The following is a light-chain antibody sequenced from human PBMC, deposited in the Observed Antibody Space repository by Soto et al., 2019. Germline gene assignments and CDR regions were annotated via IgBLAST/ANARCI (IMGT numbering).Light chain of an antibody. CDR3: QQTYSSLWT. Sequence: DIQMTQSPSSLSASVGDRVTITCRASQSITNLLNWYQHKPGQAPKLLIYGTSSLLTGVHSRFSGSGSGTDFTLTISGLQLEDFATYYCQQTYSSLWTFGQGTTVENK. J-gene: IGKJ1*01. CDR2: GTS. V-gene: IGKV1-39*01. CDR1: QSITNL.